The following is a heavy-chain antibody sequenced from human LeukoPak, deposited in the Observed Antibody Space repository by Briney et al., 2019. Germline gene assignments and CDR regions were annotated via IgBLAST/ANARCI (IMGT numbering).Heavy chain of an antibody. CDR3: ARARSITSRWPNYYYGMDV. J-gene: IGHJ6*02. Sequence: GGSLRLSCAASGFNVITKYMTWVRQAPGKGLEWVSVIYGGDTTYYADSVKGRFTISRDNSKNTLYLQMNSLRAEDTAVYYCARARSITSRWPNYYYGMDVWGQGTTVTVSS. D-gene: IGHD5-24*01. V-gene: IGHV3-53*01. CDR2: IYGGDTT. CDR1: GFNVITKY.